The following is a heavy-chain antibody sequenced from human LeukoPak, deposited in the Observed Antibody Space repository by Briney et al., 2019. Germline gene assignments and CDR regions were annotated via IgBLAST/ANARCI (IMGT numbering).Heavy chain of an antibody. CDR2: ISSNGGTT. CDR3: ARGQTMPPDYFDY. V-gene: IGHV3-64*01. Sequence: GGSLRLSCAASGFTFSSYAFHWVRQAPGKGLEYVSAISSNGGTTFYANSVKGRFTISRDNSKNTLYLQMGSLRAEDLAVYYYARGQTMPPDYFDYWGQGTLVTVSS. J-gene: IGHJ4*02. D-gene: IGHD1/OR15-1a*01. CDR1: GFTFSSYA.